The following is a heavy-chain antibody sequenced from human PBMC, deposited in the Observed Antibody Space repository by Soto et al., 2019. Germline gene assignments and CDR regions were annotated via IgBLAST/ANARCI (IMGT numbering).Heavy chain of an antibody. CDR3: ARDHKGGYYYYGMDV. CDR1: GFTFSSYE. J-gene: IGHJ6*02. CDR2: INSSGSTI. Sequence: GGSLRLSCAASGFTFSSYEMNWVRQAPGKGLEWVSYINSSGSTIYYADSVKGRFTISRDNAKNSLYLQMNSLRAEDTAVYYCARDHKGGYYYYGMDVWGQGTTVTVSS. V-gene: IGHV3-48*03.